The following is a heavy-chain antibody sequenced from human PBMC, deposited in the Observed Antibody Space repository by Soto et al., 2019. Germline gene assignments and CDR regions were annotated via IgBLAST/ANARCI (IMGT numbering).Heavy chain of an antibody. CDR3: AKGVQERYFDWLLFFDY. Sequence: EVQLVESGGGLVQPGRSLRLSCAASGFTFDDYAMHWVRQAPGKGLEWVSGISWNSGSIGYADSVKGRFTISRDNAKKSLYLQMNSLRAEDTALYYCAKGVQERYFDWLLFFDYWGQGTLVTVSS. V-gene: IGHV3-9*01. D-gene: IGHD3-9*01. J-gene: IGHJ4*02. CDR1: GFTFDDYA. CDR2: ISWNSGSI.